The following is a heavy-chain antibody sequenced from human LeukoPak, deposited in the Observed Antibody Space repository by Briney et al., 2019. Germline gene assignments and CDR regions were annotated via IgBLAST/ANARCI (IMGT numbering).Heavy chain of an antibody. CDR3: ARDLPGYCSGGSCYGSDY. J-gene: IGHJ4*02. CDR1: GFTFSSYS. Sequence: GGSLRLSCAASGFTFSSYSMNRVRQAPGKGLEWVSSISSSSSYIYYADSVKGRFTISRDNAKNSLYLQMNSLRAEDTAVYYCARDLPGYCSGGSCYGSDYWGQGTLVTVSS. V-gene: IGHV3-21*01. D-gene: IGHD2-15*01. CDR2: ISSSSSYI.